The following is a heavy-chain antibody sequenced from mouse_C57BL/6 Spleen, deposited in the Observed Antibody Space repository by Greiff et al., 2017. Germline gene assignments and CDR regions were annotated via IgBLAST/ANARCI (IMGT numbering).Heavy chain of an antibody. CDR3: ARGGLTAMDY. D-gene: IGHD2-2*01. J-gene: IGHJ4*01. Sequence: EVKVVDSGGGLVKPGGSLKLSCAASGFTFSDYGMHWVRQAPEKGLEWVAYISSGSSTNYYADTVKGRFTISRDNAKNTLFLQMTSLRSEDTAMYYCARGGLTAMDYWGQGTSVTVSS. V-gene: IGHV5-17*01. CDR2: ISSGSSTN. CDR1: GFTFSDYG.